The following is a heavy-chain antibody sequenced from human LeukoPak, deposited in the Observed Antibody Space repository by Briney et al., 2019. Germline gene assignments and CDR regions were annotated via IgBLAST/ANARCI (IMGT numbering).Heavy chain of an antibody. V-gene: IGHV4-4*02. J-gene: IGHJ4*02. Sequence: PSETLSLTCAVSGASISSYDWWYWVRQPPGEGLECIGEIYHSGTSNYSPALKSRVTISVDKATNHFSLKLTSVTAADTAVYYCARAYSPSVWGQGALVTVSS. CDR1: GASISSYDW. CDR2: IYHSGTS. CDR3: ARAYSPSV. D-gene: IGHD5-18*01.